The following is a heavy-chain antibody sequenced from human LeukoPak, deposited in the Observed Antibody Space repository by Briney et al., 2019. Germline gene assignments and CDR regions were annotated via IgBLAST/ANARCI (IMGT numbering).Heavy chain of an antibody. CDR2: IYYSGST. Sequence: SETLSLTCTVSGGSISSSSYYWGWIRQPPGKGLEWIGSIYYSGSTYYNPSLKSRVTISVDTSKNQFSLKLSSVTAADTAVYYCARLDFWSGYPQPHYYYMDVWGKGTTVTVSS. J-gene: IGHJ6*03. D-gene: IGHD3-3*01. CDR3: ARLDFWSGYPQPHYYYMDV. V-gene: IGHV4-39*07. CDR1: GGSISSSSYY.